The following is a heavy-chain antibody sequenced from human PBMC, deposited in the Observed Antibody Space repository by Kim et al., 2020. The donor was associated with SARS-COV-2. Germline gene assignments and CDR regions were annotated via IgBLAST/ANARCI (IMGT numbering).Heavy chain of an antibody. D-gene: IGHD4-17*01. Sequence: GGSLRLSCAASGFTFSSYGMHWVRQAPGKGLEWVAVIWYDGSNKYYADSVKGRFTISRDNSKNTLYLQMNSLRAEDTAVYYCARDFRTVTKTRSYGMDVWGQGTTVTVSS. CDR1: GFTFSSYG. CDR2: IWYDGSNK. V-gene: IGHV3-33*01. J-gene: IGHJ6*02. CDR3: ARDFRTVTKTRSYGMDV.